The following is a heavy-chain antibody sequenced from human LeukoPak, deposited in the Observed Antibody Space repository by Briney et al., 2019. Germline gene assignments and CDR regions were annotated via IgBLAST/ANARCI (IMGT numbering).Heavy chain of an antibody. Sequence: GASVKVSCKASGYTFISYGTTWVRQAPGQGLEWLGWISAYNGNIDYAQKLQGRVTLTTDTSTSTAYMEVRSLRSDDTAVYYCASMSGYYPSYYFDYWGQGTLVTVSS. D-gene: IGHD3-3*01. J-gene: IGHJ4*02. CDR2: ISAYNGNI. CDR3: ASMSGYYPSYYFDY. V-gene: IGHV1-18*01. CDR1: GYTFISYG.